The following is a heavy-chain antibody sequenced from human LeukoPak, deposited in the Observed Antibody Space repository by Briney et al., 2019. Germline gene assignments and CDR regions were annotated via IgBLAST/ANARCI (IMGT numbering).Heavy chain of an antibody. J-gene: IGHJ3*02. CDR2: FDPEDGET. CDR3: ATAMDMAHDAFDI. Sequence: ASVKVSCKVSGYTLTELSMHWVRQAPGKGLEWMGGFDPEDGETIYAQKFQGRVTMTGDTSTDTAYMELGSLRSEDTAVYYCATAMDMAHDAFDIWGQGTMVTVSS. CDR1: GYTLTELS. D-gene: IGHD2-2*03. V-gene: IGHV1-24*01.